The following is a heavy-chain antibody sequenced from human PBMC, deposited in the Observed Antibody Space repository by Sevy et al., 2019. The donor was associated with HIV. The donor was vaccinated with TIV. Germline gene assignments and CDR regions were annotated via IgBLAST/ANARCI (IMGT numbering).Heavy chain of an antibody. V-gene: IGHV3-64*01. CDR2: ISSDGSNT. J-gene: IGHJ1*01. CDR1: GFTFSSYA. CDR3: ARDWSSTWYGYFQY. Sequence: GGSLRLSCAASGFTFSSYAMHWVRQAPGKGLEYISAISSDGSNTYFANSVKGRFAISRDNSKNTLYLQMGSLRAEDTAVYYCARDWSSTWYGYFQYWGQGTLVTVSS. D-gene: IGHD6-13*01.